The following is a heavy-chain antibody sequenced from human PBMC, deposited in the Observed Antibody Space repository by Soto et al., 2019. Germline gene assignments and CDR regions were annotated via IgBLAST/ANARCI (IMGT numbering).Heavy chain of an antibody. CDR1: GYAFSSYA. J-gene: IGHJ6*02. Sequence: QVQLVQSGAEEKKPGASVKVSCKASGYAFSSYAMHWVRQAPGQRLEWMGWINIGSGNTEYSQNFQDRITITRDTSARTVYMELSGRRSEDTAVYYCARDGGDCGYRLAYYYYIGMDVWGQGTTVTVSS. CDR2: INIGSGNT. D-gene: IGHD2-21*02. V-gene: IGHV1-3*05. CDR3: ARDGGDCGYRLAYYYYIGMDV.